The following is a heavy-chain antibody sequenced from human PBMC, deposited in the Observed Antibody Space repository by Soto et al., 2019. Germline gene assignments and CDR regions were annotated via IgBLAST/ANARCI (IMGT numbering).Heavy chain of an antibody. CDR1: GFTFSSYA. D-gene: IGHD6-13*01. Sequence: PXXSLRLSCAASGFTFSSYAMGWVRQAPGKGLEWVSAISGSGGSTYYADSVKGRFTISRDNSKNTLYLQMNSLRAEDTAVYYCARQDYSTTWYLNYWGQGTLVTVSS. J-gene: IGHJ4*02. CDR3: ARQDYSTTWYLNY. V-gene: IGHV3-23*01. CDR2: ISGSGGST.